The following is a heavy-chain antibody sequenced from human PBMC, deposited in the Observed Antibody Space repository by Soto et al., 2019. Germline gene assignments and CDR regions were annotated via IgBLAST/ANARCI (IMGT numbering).Heavy chain of an antibody. J-gene: IGHJ5*02. D-gene: IGHD6-19*01. CDR2: IYSSGST. V-gene: IGHV4-59*01. CDR1: GGSITSYY. Sequence: PSETLSLTCTVSGGSITSYYWNWIRQPPGKGLQWIGYIYSSGSTMYNPSLKSRVTMSVDTSKNQFSLKLNSVTAADTAVYYCARDLGGWYWFDPWGQGTLVTVS. CDR3: ARDLGGWYWFDP.